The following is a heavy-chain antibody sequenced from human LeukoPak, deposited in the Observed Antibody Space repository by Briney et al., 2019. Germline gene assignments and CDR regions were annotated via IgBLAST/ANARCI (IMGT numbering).Heavy chain of an antibody. CDR1: GYTFTGYY. V-gene: IGHV1-8*02. Sequence: ASVKVSCKASGYTFTGYYMHWVRQATGQGLEWMGWMNPNSGNTGYAQKFQGRVTMTRNISISTAYMELSSLRSEDTAVYYCARGGYSPNYWGQGTLVTVSS. J-gene: IGHJ4*02. CDR2: MNPNSGNT. D-gene: IGHD5-18*01. CDR3: ARGGYSPNY.